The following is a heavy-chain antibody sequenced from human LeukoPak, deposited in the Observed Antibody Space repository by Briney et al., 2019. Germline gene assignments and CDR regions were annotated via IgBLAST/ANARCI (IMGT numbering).Heavy chain of an antibody. V-gene: IGHV1-69*04. CDR2: IIPILGIA. CDR3: ARGGAYGGNSYVDY. Sequence: SVKVSCKASGGTFSSYAISWVRQAPGQGLEWMGRIIPILGIANYAQKFQGRVTITADKSTSTAYMELGSLRSEDTAVYYCARGGAYGGNSYVDYWGQGTLVTVSS. J-gene: IGHJ4*02. CDR1: GGTFSSYA. D-gene: IGHD4-23*01.